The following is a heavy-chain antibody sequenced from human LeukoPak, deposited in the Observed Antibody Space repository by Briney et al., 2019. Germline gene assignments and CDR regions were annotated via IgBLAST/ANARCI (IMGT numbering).Heavy chain of an antibody. D-gene: IGHD1-26*01. J-gene: IGHJ6*02. V-gene: IGHV1-69*13. CDR1: GYTFTSYA. Sequence: SVKVSCKASGYTFTSYAISWVRQAPGQGLEWMGGIIPTFGTANYAQKFQGRVTITADESTSTAYMELSSLRSEDTAVYYCARVSLGSYGSQHYYYYGMDVWGQGTTVTVSS. CDR2: IIPTFGTA. CDR3: ARVSLGSYGSQHYYYYGMDV.